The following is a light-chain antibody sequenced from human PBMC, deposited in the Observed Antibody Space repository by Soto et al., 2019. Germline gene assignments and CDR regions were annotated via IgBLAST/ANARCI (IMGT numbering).Light chain of an antibody. CDR3: QHYNSLSS. Sequence: DIQMTQSPSTLSASVGDRVTITCRASQSISRYLAWYQKKPGEAPKLLIYDASSLQSGVSSRFSASGSGTEFSLSISSLQHDDLATYYCQHYNSLSSFGPGTKVEIK. CDR1: QSISRY. V-gene: IGKV1-5*01. J-gene: IGKJ3*01. CDR2: DAS.